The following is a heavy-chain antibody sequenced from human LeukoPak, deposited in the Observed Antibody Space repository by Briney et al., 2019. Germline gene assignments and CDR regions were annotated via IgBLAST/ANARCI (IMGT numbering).Heavy chain of an antibody. CDR2: IKSKTDGGTT. Sequence: GGALRLSCAASGFTFCDAWMSWVRHAPGKGLEWVGRIKSKTDGGTTDYAAPVKGRSTISRDDSKNTLYLQMNSLKTEDTAVYYCTTSSRRATDYWGQGTLVTVSS. V-gene: IGHV3-15*01. CDR3: TTSSRRATDY. D-gene: IGHD1-26*01. J-gene: IGHJ4*02. CDR1: GFTFCDAW.